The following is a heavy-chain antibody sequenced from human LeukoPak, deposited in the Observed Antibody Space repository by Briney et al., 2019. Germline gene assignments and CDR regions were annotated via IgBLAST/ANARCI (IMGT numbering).Heavy chain of an antibody. Sequence: GGSLRLSCGASGFTFSSYAMSWVRQAPGKGLEWVSTINHDGDNTYYADSVKGRFTISRDNFKNTLYLQMNSLRAEDTAVYYCAKALANWGQGTLVTVSS. J-gene: IGHJ4*02. CDR3: AKALAN. CDR1: GFTFSSYA. V-gene: IGHV3-23*01. CDR2: INHDGDNT.